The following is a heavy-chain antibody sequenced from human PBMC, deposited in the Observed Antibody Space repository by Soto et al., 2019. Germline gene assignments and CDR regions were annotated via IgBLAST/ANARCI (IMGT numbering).Heavy chain of an antibody. CDR3: TRALPDFETTGHYIDY. Sequence: GGSLRLSCSAYGFTVSNHYMTWVRQAPGKGLEWVSVIYSGGSRYYADSVKGRFAISRDHSKNTLYLQMNSLTAEDTAVYYCTRALPDFETTGHYIDYWGQGTLVTVSS. V-gene: IGHV3-53*01. J-gene: IGHJ4*02. CDR2: IYSGGSR. CDR1: GFTVSNHY. D-gene: IGHD2-8*02.